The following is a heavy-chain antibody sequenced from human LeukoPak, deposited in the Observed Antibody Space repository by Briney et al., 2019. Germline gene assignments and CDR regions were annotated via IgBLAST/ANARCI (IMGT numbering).Heavy chain of an antibody. D-gene: IGHD2-2*02. CDR1: GGTFSSYA. V-gene: IGHV1-69*01. J-gene: IGHJ3*02. CDR2: IIPIFGTA. Sequence: GASVKVSCKASGGTFSSYAISWVRQAPGQGLEWMGGIIPIFGTANYAQKFQGRVTITADESTSTAYMELSSLRSEDTAVYYCARGVDQLLYRNVFDIWGQGTMVTVSS. CDR3: ARGVDQLLYRNVFDI.